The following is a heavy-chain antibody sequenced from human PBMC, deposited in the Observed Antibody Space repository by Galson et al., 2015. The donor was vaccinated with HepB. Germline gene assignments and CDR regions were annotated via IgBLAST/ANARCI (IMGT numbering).Heavy chain of an antibody. CDR2: ICSNGGST. D-gene: IGHD3-16*02. J-gene: IGHJ4*02. V-gene: IGHV3-64D*06. CDR3: VKDKGYDYVWGSYRRSY. CDR1: GFTFSSYA. Sequence: SLRLSCAASGFTFSSYAMHWVRQAPGKGLEYVSAICSNGGSTYYADSVKGRFTISRDNSKNTLYLQMSSLRAEDTAVYYCVKDKGYDYVWGSYRRSYWGQGTLVTVSS.